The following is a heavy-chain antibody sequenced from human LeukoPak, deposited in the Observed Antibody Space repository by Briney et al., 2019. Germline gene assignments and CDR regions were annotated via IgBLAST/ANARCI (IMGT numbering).Heavy chain of an antibody. CDR2: IYPNSGGT. D-gene: IGHD1-26*01. Sequence: ASVKVSCKASGYTFTDYYMHWVRQAPGQGLEWMGWIYPNSGGTKYAQKFQGRVTMTRDTSISTIYMELSSLRSDDTAVYYCARFSGSSNFDYWGQGTLVTVPS. V-gene: IGHV1-2*02. CDR3: ARFSGSSNFDY. J-gene: IGHJ4*02. CDR1: GYTFTDYY.